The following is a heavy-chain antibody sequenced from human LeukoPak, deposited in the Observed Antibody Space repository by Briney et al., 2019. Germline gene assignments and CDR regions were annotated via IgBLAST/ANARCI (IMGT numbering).Heavy chain of an antibody. CDR1: GFSFDVHA. Sequence: PGGFLRLSCAASGFSFDVHAMTWVRQAPGKGPEWVATIGGPAETFYADSVRGRFTISRDNSRYTLYLQMNRLRAEDSALYYCAKDWTSHNGVYDCLDFWGQGTQVTVSS. CDR2: IGGPAET. D-gene: IGHD3-16*01. CDR3: AKDWTSHNGVYDCLDF. V-gene: IGHV3-23*01. J-gene: IGHJ4*02.